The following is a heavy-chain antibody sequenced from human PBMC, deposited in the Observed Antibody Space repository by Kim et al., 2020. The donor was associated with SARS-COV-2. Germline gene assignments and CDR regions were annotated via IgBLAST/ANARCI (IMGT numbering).Heavy chain of an antibody. CDR3: TRRQVAGFDP. J-gene: IGHJ5*02. CDR2: AT. D-gene: IGHD6-19*01. V-gene: IGHV3-73*01. Sequence: ATAYAASVKGRFTISRDDSKNTAYLQMNSLKTEDTAVYYCTRRQVAGFDPWGQGTLVTVSS.